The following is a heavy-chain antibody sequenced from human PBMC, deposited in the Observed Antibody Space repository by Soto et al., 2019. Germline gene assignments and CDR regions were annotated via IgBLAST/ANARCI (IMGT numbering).Heavy chain of an antibody. CDR2: ISAYNGNT. V-gene: IGHV1-18*01. J-gene: IGHJ4*02. Sequence: GASVKVSCKASGYTFTSYGISWVRQAPGQGLEWMGWISAYNGNTNYAQKLQGRVTMTTDTSTSTAYMELRSLRSDDTAVYYCARTFIAAAGPANIDFPGQGTLVTVSS. CDR3: ARTFIAAAGPANIDF. D-gene: IGHD6-13*01. CDR1: GYTFTSYG.